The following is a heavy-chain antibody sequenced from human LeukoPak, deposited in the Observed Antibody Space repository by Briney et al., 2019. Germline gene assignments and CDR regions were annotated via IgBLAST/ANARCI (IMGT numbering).Heavy chain of an antibody. CDR1: GYTFTSYD. D-gene: IGHD2-8*01. V-gene: IGHV1-8*01. J-gene: IGHJ4*02. CDR3: ARGRGYCTNGVCHRRFDY. CDR2: MNPSSANT. Sequence: ASVKVSCKASGYTFTSYDINWVRQATGQGLEWMGWMNPSSANTGYAQKFQGRFTMTRNTSISTAYMEMSSLRSEDTAVYYCARGRGYCTNGVCHRRFDYWGQGTLVTVSS.